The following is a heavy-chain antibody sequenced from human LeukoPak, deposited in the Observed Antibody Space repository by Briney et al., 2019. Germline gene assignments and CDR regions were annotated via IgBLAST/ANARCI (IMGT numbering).Heavy chain of an antibody. CDR3: AREEDSNYGPHPDY. CDR1: GATFTSCW. V-gene: IGHV3-21*01. J-gene: IGHJ4*02. Sequence: GGSLRLSCTASGATFTSCWMNWVRQAPGKGLEWVSSISSSSSYIYYADSVKGRFTISRDNAKNSLYLQMNSLRAEDTAVYYCAREEDSNYGPHPDYWGQGTLVPVPS. CDR2: ISSSSSYI. D-gene: IGHD4-11*01.